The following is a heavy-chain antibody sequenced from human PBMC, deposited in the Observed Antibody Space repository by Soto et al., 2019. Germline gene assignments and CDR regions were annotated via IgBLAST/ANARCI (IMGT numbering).Heavy chain of an antibody. CDR3: AREYCSSTSCGYYGMDV. J-gene: IGHJ6*02. CDR2: IKQDGSEK. Sequence: GSLRLSCAASGFTFSSYWMSWVRQAPGKGLEWVANIKQDGSEKYYVDSVKGRFTISRDNAKNSLYLQMNSLRAEDTAVYYCAREYCSSTSCGYYGMDVWGQGTTVTVSS. D-gene: IGHD2-2*01. CDR1: GFTFSSYW. V-gene: IGHV3-7*03.